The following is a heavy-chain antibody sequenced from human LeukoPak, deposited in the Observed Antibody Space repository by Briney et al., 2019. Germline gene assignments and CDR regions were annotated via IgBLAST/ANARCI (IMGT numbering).Heavy chain of an antibody. D-gene: IGHD6-19*01. CDR2: ISGSGGST. Sequence: GGSLRLSCAASGXTFSSHAMSWVRQAPGKGLESVSAISGSGGSTYYADSVKGRFTISRDKSKNTLYLQMNSLRAEYTAVYYCAKDSGIAVAGTLRAFDIWGQGTMVTVSS. V-gene: IGHV3-23*01. CDR1: GXTFSSHA. CDR3: AKDSGIAVAGTLRAFDI. J-gene: IGHJ3*02.